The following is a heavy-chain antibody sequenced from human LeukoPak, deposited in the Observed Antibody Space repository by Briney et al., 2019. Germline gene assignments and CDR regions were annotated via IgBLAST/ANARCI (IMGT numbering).Heavy chain of an antibody. CDR2: ISGSGGST. CDR3: AKQQWLVRGGAFDI. J-gene: IGHJ3*02. V-gene: IGHV3-23*01. CDR1: GFTFSSYA. D-gene: IGHD6-19*01. Sequence: GGSLRLSCAASGFTFSSYAMSWVRQAPGKGLEWVSSISGSGGSTYYADSVKGRFTISRDNSKNTLFLQMNSLRAEDTAVYYCAKQQWLVRGGAFDIWGQGTMVTVSS.